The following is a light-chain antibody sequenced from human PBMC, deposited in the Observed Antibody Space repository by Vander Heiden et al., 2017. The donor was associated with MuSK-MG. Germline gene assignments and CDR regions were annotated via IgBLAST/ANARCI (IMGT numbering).Light chain of an antibody. CDR3: QQYGSSPGT. J-gene: IGKJ1*01. CDR2: GAS. CDR1: QSVSSSY. V-gene: IGKV3-20*01. Sequence: EIVFTQSPGTLSLSPGDRATLSCRASQSVSSSYLAWYQQKPGQAPRLLIYGASSRATGIPDRFSGSGSGTDFTLTISRLEPEDFAVYYCQQYGSSPGTFGQGTKVEIK.